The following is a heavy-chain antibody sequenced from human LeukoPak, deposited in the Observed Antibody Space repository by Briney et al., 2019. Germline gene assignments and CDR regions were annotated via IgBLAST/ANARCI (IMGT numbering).Heavy chain of an antibody. D-gene: IGHD6-13*01. V-gene: IGHV4-59*08. J-gene: IGHJ4*02. Sequence: ASETLSLTCTVSGGSICNYYCSWIRQPPGKALEWIGYIYYSGSTNYNPSLKSRVTISFDTSKNQFSPKLSSVTAADTAVYYCARVGHIAAAGTYDYWGQGTLVTVSS. CDR3: ARVGHIAAAGTYDY. CDR2: IYYSGST. CDR1: GGSICNYY.